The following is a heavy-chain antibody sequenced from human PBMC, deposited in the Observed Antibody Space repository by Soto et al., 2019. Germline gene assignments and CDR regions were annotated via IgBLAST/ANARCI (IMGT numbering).Heavy chain of an antibody. J-gene: IGHJ6*02. V-gene: IGHV1-18*01. CDR2: ISAYNGNT. CDR3: ARDREERGYSGYDSDYYGMAV. Sequence: ASVKVSCKASGYTFTCYGICWVRHAPGQGLEWMGWISAYNGNTNYAQKLQGRVTMTTDTSTSTAYMELRSLRSDDTAVYYCARDREERGYSGYDSDYYGMAVRGQGTTVTVSS. D-gene: IGHD5-12*01. CDR1: GYTFTCYG.